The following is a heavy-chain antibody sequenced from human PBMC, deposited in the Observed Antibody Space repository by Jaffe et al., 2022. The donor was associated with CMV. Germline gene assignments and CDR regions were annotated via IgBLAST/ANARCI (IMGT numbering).Heavy chain of an antibody. CDR3: AREPPQRIVGTHGGFDY. CDR1: GFTFSSYE. CDR2: ISSSGSTI. Sequence: EVQLVESGGGLVQPGGSLRLSCAASGFTFSSYEMNWVRQAPGKGLEWVSYISSSGSTIYYADSVKGRFTISRDNAKNSLYLQMNSLRAEDTAVYYCAREPPQRIVGTHGGFDYWGQGTLVTVSS. V-gene: IGHV3-48*03. J-gene: IGHJ4*02. D-gene: IGHD1-26*01.